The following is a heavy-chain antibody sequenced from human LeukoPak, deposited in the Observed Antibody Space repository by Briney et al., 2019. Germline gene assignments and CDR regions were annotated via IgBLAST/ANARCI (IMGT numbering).Heavy chain of an antibody. D-gene: IGHD6-13*01. CDR3: ARESIAAAGDFDY. J-gene: IGHJ4*02. CDR1: GYTFTSYY. V-gene: IGHV1-2*02. CDR2: MNPNSGGT. Sequence: ASVKVSCKASGYTFTSYYMHWVRQAPGQGLEWVAWMNPNSGGTVYAQKFQGRVTLARDTSIGTAYMELNSLRSEDTAVYYCARESIAAAGDFDYWGQGTLVTVSS.